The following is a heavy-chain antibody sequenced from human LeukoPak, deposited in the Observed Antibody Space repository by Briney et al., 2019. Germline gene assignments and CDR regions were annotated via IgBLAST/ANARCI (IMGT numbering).Heavy chain of an antibody. CDR3: ARATYSGDTSYVFDY. CDR2: LYASGTT. CDR1: GDSISSYY. D-gene: IGHD1-26*01. J-gene: IGHJ4*02. Sequence: SETLSLTCTVSGDSISSYYWNWFRQPAGKGLEWIGRLYASGTTSYNPSLESRVSMSLDMSKNQFFLKLNSVTAADTAVYYCARATYSGDTSYVFDYWGQGTLVSVSS. V-gene: IGHV4-4*07.